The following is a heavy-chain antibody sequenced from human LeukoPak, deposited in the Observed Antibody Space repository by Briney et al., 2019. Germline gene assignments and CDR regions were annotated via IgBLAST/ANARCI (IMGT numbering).Heavy chain of an antibody. CDR1: GFTFDDYG. CDR2: ISGSGGST. CDR3: AKDLLRYFDWLLTVRAFDI. V-gene: IGHV3-23*01. D-gene: IGHD3-9*01. J-gene: IGHJ3*02. Sequence: PGGSLRPSCAASGFTFDDYGMSWVRQAPGKGLEWVSAISGSGGSTYYADSVKGRFTISRDNSKNTLYLQMNSLRAEDTAVYYCAKDLLRYFDWLLTVRAFDIWGQGTMVTVSS.